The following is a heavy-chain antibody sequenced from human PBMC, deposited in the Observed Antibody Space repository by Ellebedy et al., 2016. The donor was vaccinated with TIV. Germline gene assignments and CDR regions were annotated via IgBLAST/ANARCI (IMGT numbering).Heavy chain of an antibody. Sequence: SETLSLTCAVSGRSVSTITYYRGWIRQPPGKGLELIGYVYSSGGATYNPSLKSRVSLSIDTSKNQFSLKLNSVTAADTATYYCVRARKGYIAEAGGYFDYWGLGTLVTVSS. CDR3: VRARKGYIAEAGGYFDY. J-gene: IGHJ4*02. CDR1: GRSVSTITYY. D-gene: IGHD6-13*01. CDR2: VYSSGGA. V-gene: IGHV4-61*01.